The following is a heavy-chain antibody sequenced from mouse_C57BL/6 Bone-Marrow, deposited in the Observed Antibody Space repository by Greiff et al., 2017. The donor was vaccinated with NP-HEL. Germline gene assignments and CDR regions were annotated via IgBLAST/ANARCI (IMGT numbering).Heavy chain of an antibody. J-gene: IGHJ2*01. CDR3: ARFITTVAPFDY. Sequence: EVKLMESGGGLVQPGESLKLSCESNEYEFPSHDMSWVRKTPEKRLELVAAINSDGGSTYYPDTMERRFIISRDNTKKTLYLQMSSLRSEDTALYYCARFITTVAPFDYWGQGTTLTVSS. D-gene: IGHD1-1*01. CDR1: EYEFPSHD. CDR2: INSDGGST. V-gene: IGHV5-2*01.